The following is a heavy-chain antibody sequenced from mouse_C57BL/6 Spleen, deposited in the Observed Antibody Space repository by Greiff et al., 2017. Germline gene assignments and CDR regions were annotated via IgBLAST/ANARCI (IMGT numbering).Heavy chain of an antibody. D-gene: IGHD1-1*01. V-gene: IGHV1-42*01. Sequence: EVQLQQPGAELVKPRASVKLSCKASGYSFTGYYMNWVKQSPEKSLAWIGEINPSTGGTTYNQKFKAKATLTVDKSSSTAYMQLKSRTSEDSAVYDCARRGTTGGNAYWGQGTLVTVSA. CDR3: ARRGTTGGNAY. J-gene: IGHJ3*01. CDR2: INPSTGGT. CDR1: GYSFTGYY.